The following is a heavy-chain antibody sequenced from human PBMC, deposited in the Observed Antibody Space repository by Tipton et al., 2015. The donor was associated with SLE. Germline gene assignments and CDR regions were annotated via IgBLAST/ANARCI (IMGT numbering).Heavy chain of an antibody. D-gene: IGHD6-13*01. CDR2: IYYSGST. CDR1: GGSFSSHY. J-gene: IGHJ4*02. V-gene: IGHV4-59*11. CDR3: ARGVHQLGRFDY. Sequence: TLSLTCTVSGGSFSSHYWSWIRQPPGKGLEWIGYIYYSGSTNYNPSLMSRVTISVDTSKKQFSLKLSSVTAADTAVYYCARGVHQLGRFDYWGRGTLVTVSS.